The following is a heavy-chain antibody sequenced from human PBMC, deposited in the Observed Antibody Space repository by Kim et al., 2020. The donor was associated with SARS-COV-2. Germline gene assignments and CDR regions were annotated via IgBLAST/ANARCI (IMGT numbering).Heavy chain of an antibody. CDR2: INPSGDST. Sequence: ASVKVSCKASGYTFTSYYMHWVRQAPGQGLEWMGIINPSGDSTSYAQKFQGRVTMTRDTSTSTVYMELSSLRSEDTAVYYCARDQPYYDFWSGPPGYGMDVWGQGTTVTVSS. D-gene: IGHD3-3*01. CDR3: ARDQPYYDFWSGPPGYGMDV. V-gene: IGHV1-46*01. J-gene: IGHJ6*02. CDR1: GYTFTSYY.